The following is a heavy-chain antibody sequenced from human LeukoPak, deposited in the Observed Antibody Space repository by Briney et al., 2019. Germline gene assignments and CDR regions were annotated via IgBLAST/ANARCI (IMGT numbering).Heavy chain of an antibody. J-gene: IGHJ4*02. V-gene: IGHV4-30-2*01. CDR3: ARGRYSGYDEVSYY. D-gene: IGHD5-12*01. Sequence: PSETLSLTCSVSGGSISSGGYYWSWIRQPPGKGLEWIGYIYHSGSTYYNPPLKSRVTISVDRSRNQFSPKLSSVTAADTAVYYCARGRYSGYDEVSYYWGQGTLVTVSS. CDR1: GGSISSGGYY. CDR2: IYHSGST.